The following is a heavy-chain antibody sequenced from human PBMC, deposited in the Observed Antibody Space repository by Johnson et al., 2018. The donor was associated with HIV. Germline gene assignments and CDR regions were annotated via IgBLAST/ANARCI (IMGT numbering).Heavy chain of an antibody. Sequence: VQLVESGGGVVQPGGSLRLSCAASGFTFSSYDMHWVRQPTGKGLEWVSGIGTSGDTYSGSVKGRFTVSRENAKNFLYLQMNSLRAGDTAIYYCARRRSYDDAFDIWGRGTMVTVSS. J-gene: IGHJ3*02. CDR3: ARRRSYDDAFDI. D-gene: IGHD3-10*01. V-gene: IGHV3-13*01. CDR1: GFTFSSYD. CDR2: IGTSGDT.